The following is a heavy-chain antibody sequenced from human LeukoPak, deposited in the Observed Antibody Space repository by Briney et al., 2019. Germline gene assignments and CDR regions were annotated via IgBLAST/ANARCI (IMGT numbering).Heavy chain of an antibody. V-gene: IGHV3-7*01. D-gene: IGHD3-10*01. CDR2: INHNGNVN. Sequence: GGSLRLSCAASGFTFSSYWMNWARQAPGKGLEWVASINHNGNVNYYVDSVKGRFTISRDNAKNSLYLQMNSLRAEDTAVYYCARDAGSYYNRNWFDPWGQGTLVTVSS. CDR3: ARDAGSYYNRNWFDP. J-gene: IGHJ5*02. CDR1: GFTFSSYW.